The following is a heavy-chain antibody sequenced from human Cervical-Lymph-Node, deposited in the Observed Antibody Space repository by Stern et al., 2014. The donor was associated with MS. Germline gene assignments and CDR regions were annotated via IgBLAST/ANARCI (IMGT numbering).Heavy chain of an antibody. CDR1: GFTFSSYS. V-gene: IGHV3-48*01. CDR2: ISSSSSTI. CDR3: ARAVAGYNQDAFDI. D-gene: IGHD5-24*01. Sequence: EVQLVESGGGLVQPGGSLRLSCADSGFTFSSYSMNWVRQAPGKGLEWVSYISSSSSTIYYADSVKGRFTISRDNAKNSLYLQMNSLRAEDTAVYYCARAVAGYNQDAFDIWGQGTMVTVSS. J-gene: IGHJ3*02.